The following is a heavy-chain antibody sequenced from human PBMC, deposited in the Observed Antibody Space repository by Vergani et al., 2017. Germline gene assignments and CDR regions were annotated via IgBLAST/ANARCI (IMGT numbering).Heavy chain of an antibody. CDR3: ARDLGCGGDCLTDY. CDR2: IYNSGST. Sequence: QVQLQESGPGLVKPSGTLSLTCAVSGGSISSRNWWSWVRQPPGKGLECIGEIYNSGSTNYNPSLKSRVTRSVDKSKNQFSLKLSSVTAADTAVYYCARDLGCGGDCLTDYWGQGTLVTVSS. V-gene: IGHV4-4*02. CDR1: GGSISSRNW. J-gene: IGHJ4*02. D-gene: IGHD2-21*02.